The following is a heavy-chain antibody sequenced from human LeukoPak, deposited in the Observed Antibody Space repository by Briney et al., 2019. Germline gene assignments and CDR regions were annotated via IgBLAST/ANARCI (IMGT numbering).Heavy chain of an antibody. CDR3: AKLTTWNTHYPIDY. CDR1: GFTFNSHW. V-gene: IGHV3-74*01. Sequence: GGSLRLSCAASGFTFNSHWMHWVRQTPGKGLVWVSRINSDGSRTSYADSVMGRFTISRDNSKNTLYLQMNSLRAEDTALYYCAKLTTWNTHYPIDYWGQGTLVTVSS. D-gene: IGHD4-17*01. CDR2: INSDGSRT. J-gene: IGHJ4*02.